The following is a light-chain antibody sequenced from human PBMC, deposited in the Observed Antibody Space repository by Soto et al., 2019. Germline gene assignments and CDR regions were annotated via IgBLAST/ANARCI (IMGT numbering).Light chain of an antibody. CDR3: HQYKSWPPFT. CDR1: QSVTTY. Sequence: EIVLTQSSVTLSLSPGERATLCCRASQSVTTYLAWYQQKPGQAPRLLIYDASTRATGIPARFSGSGSGTEFTLTISSLQSEDLAIYYCHQYKSWPPFTFGQGTRLEIK. J-gene: IGKJ5*01. V-gene: IGKV3D-15*01. CDR2: DAS.